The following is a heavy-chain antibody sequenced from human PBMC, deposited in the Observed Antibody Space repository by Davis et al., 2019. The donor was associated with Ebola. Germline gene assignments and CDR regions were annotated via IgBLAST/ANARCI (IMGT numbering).Heavy chain of an antibody. J-gene: IGHJ4*02. CDR2: IYYSGST. CDR1: GGSISSYY. V-gene: IGHV4-59*08. CDR3: ARQVLSSGWRNFDN. D-gene: IGHD6-19*01. Sequence: PSETLSLTCTVSGGSISSYYWSWIRQPPGKGLEWIGYIYYSGSTNYNPSLKSRVTISVDTSKNQFSLKLSSVTAADTAVYYCARQVLSSGWRNFDNWGQGTLVTVSS.